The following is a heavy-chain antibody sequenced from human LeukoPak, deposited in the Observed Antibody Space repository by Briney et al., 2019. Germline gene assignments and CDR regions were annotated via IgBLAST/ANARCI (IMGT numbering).Heavy chain of an antibody. J-gene: IGHJ5*02. CDR2: IYTSGST. CDR1: GGSISSYY. Sequence: KPSETLSLTCTVSGGSISSYYWSWIRQPAGKGLEWIGRIYTSGSTYYNPSLKSRVTISVDTSKNQFSLKLSSVTAADTAVYYCARTLYCSGGSCYWFDPWGQGTLVTVSS. D-gene: IGHD2-15*01. V-gene: IGHV4-4*07. CDR3: ARTLYCSGGSCYWFDP.